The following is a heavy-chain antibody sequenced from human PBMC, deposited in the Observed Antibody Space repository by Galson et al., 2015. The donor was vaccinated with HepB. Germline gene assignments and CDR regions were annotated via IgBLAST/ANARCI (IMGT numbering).Heavy chain of an antibody. CDR2: ISSRSSYI. J-gene: IGHJ6*02. D-gene: IGHD3-10*01. V-gene: IGHV3-21*04. Sequence: SLRLSCAATGFTFSNYRMSWVRQAPGKGLEWVSSISSRSSYIYYADSVKGRFTISRDNAKNSLDLQMNSLRVEDTAVYYCTREGWGYYGSGSHYTDYYYKGMDVWGQGTTVTVSS. CDR1: GFTFSNYR. CDR3: TREGWGYYGSGSHYTDYYYKGMDV.